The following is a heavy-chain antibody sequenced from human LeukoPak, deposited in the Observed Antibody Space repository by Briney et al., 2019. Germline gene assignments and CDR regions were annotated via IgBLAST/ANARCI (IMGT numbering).Heavy chain of an antibody. Sequence: SQTLSLTCAISGDSVSSKSAAWNWTRQPPSRGFEWLGRTYYRSKWSSGYAESAKSRLTISPDTSKNQFSLQLRSVTPEDTAAYYCARSQTGGTFDYWGQGALVTVSS. CDR1: GDSVSSKSAA. J-gene: IGHJ4*02. CDR2: TYYRSKWSS. CDR3: ARSQTGGTFDY. D-gene: IGHD1/OR15-1a*01. V-gene: IGHV6-1*01.